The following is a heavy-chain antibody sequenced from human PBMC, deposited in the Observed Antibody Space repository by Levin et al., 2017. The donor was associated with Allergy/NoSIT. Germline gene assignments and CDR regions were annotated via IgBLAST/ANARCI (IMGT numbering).Heavy chain of an antibody. CDR1: GYTFTSYD. CDR3: ARGRTHYYYYHMDV. Sequence: RGESLKISCKASGYTFTSYDINWVRQATGQGLEWVGWMNPNSGNTAYAQKFQGRVTMTSNTSISTAYMELSSLRSEDTAVYYCARGRTHYYYYHMDVWGKGTTVTVSS. CDR2: MNPNSGNT. D-gene: IGHD1-14*01. J-gene: IGHJ6*03. V-gene: IGHV1-8*01.